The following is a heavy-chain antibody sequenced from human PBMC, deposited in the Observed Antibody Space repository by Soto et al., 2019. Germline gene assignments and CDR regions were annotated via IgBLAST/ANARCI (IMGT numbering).Heavy chain of an antibody. D-gene: IGHD3-22*01. CDR2: IHYSGST. CDR3: ARVDGRYYDSNVMDV. V-gene: IGHV4-39*07. Sequence: SETLSRTCAVSGGSISCSSFYWVWIRQPPEKGLESIGSIHYSGSTYYNPSLKSRVTMSVDTSKNQFSLKLSSVTAADTAVYYCARVDGRYYDSNVMDVWGQGTTVTVSS. J-gene: IGHJ6*02. CDR1: GGSISCSSFY.